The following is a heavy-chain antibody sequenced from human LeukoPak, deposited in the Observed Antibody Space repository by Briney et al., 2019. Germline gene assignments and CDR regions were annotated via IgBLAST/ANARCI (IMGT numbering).Heavy chain of an antibody. D-gene: IGHD4-11*01. CDR3: ARGQEVYSDY. CDR1: GYTLTDYY. V-gene: IGHV1-2*02. Sequence: GASVKVSCKASGYTLTDYYMHWVRQAPGQGLEWMGWINPNSGGTNYAQRFQGRVTMTRDTSMSTVYMEMSRLRYDDTAVYYCARGQEVYSDYWGQGTLVTVSS. CDR2: INPNSGGT. J-gene: IGHJ4*02.